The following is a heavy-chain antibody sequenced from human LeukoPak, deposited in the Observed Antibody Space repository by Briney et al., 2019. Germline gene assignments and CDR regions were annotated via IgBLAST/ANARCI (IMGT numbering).Heavy chain of an antibody. CDR3: ARDQGRPKYYDFWSGPYNWFDP. Sequence: ASVKVSCKASGYTFTGYYMHWVRQAPGQGLEWMGWINPNSGGTNYAQKFQGRVTMTRDTSISTAYMELSRLRSDDTAVYYCARDQGRPKYYDFWSGPYNWFDPWGQGTLVTVSS. CDR1: GYTFTGYY. V-gene: IGHV1-2*02. D-gene: IGHD3-3*01. CDR2: INPNSGGT. J-gene: IGHJ5*02.